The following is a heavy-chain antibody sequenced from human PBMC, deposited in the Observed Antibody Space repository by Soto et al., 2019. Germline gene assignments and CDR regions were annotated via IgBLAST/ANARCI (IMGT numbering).Heavy chain of an antibody. CDR1: GFTFGDYA. Sequence: GGSLRLSCAVSGFTFGDYAMHWVRQAPGKGLEWVAGISWNSGDIGYADSVKGRFTISRDSAKNSLYLKMNSLRVEDTALYFCAKHFLFGGYSYGSFFDYWGRGTLVTVSS. CDR2: ISWNSGDI. V-gene: IGHV3-9*01. J-gene: IGHJ4*02. CDR3: AKHFLFGGYSYGSFFDY. D-gene: IGHD5-18*01.